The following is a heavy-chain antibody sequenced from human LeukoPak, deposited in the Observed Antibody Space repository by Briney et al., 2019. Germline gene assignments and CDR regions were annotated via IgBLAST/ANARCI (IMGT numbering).Heavy chain of an antibody. CDR3: ARARRIQLWLIAMYYFDY. V-gene: IGHV4-34*01. Sequence: SETLSLTRAVYGGSFSGYYWSWIRQPPGKGLEWIGEINHSGSTNYNPSLKSRVTISVDTSKNQFSLKLSSVTAADTAVYYCARARRIQLWLIAMYYFDYWGQGTLVTVSS. D-gene: IGHD5-18*01. J-gene: IGHJ4*02. CDR2: INHSGST. CDR1: GGSFSGYY.